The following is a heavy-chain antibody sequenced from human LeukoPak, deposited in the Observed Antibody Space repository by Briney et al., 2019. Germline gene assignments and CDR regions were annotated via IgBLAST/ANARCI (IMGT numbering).Heavy chain of an antibody. CDR3: ARGHLTGTYKIDY. V-gene: IGHV4-59*01. CDR1: GGSISSYY. J-gene: IGHJ4*02. Sequence: TSETLSLTCTVSGGSISSYYWSWIRQPPGKGLEYIGYIYYSGSTNYNPSLKSRVTISVDTSKNQFSLKLSSVTAADTAVYYCARGHLTGTYKIDYWGQGTLVTVSS. CDR2: IYYSGST. D-gene: IGHD1-20*01.